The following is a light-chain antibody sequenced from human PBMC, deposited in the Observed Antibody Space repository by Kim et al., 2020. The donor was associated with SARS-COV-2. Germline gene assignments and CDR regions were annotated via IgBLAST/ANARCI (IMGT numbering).Light chain of an antibody. V-gene: IGLV6-57*03. Sequence: GKTVTTSCTRSSGSIGNNYVQWYQQRPGGVPTTVIYEDDQRPSGVADRFSGSIDNSSNSASLTIAGLRTEDEADYYCQSYNRDNVIFGGGTQLTVL. CDR1: SGSIGNNY. CDR2: EDD. CDR3: QSYNRDNVI. J-gene: IGLJ2*01.